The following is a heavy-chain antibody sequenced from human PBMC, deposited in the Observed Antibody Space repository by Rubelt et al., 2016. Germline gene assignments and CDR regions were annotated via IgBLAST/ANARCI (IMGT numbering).Heavy chain of an antibody. D-gene: IGHD3-3*01. J-gene: IGHJ4*02. CDR3: ARTYYDFWSGYPGYFDY. CDR2: SYYSGST. V-gene: IGHV4-39*01. CDR1: GGSISSSSYY. Sequence: QLQLQESGPGLVKPSETLSLTCTVSGGSISSSSYYWGWIRQPPGKGLEWIGSSYYSGSTYYNPSLKSRVTISVETSKNQFSRKLSSVTAADTAGYYCARTYYDFWSGYPGYFDYWGQGTLVTVSS.